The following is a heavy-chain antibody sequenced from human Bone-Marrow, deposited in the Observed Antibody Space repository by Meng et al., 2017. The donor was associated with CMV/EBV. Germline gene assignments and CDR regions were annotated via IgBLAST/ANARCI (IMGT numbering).Heavy chain of an antibody. Sequence: GESLKISCAASGFTFSSYGMHWVRQAPGKGLEWVANIKQDGSEKSYVDSVKGRFTISRDNAKNSLYLQMNSLRAEDTAVYYCARRAGYCTTTSCYRWYFDLWGRGTLVTVSS. V-gene: IGHV3-7*01. CDR3: ARRAGYCTTTSCYRWYFDL. CDR2: IKQDGSEK. D-gene: IGHD2-2*01. J-gene: IGHJ2*01. CDR1: GFTFSSYG.